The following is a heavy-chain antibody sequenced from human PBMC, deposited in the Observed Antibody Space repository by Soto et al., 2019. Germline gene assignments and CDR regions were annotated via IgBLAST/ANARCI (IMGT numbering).Heavy chain of an antibody. D-gene: IGHD6-19*01. J-gene: IGHJ4*02. CDR1: GFTFSTYA. CDR2: ISGSVDST. Sequence: GGSLRLSCAASGFTFSTYAMNWVRQAPGKGLEWVSGISGSVDSTYYAEYVKGRFTVSRDNSKNTLYLQMNSLRAEDTAVFYCAKERSSGWSFDYWGQGTLVTVSS. CDR3: AKERSSGWSFDY. V-gene: IGHV3-23*01.